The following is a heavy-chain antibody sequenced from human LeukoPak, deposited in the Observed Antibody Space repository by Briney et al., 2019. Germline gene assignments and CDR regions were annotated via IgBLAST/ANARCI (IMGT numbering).Heavy chain of an antibody. D-gene: IGHD6-13*01. V-gene: IGHV3-23*01. Sequence: PGGSLRLSCAASGFTFSSYAMSWVRQAPGKGLEWVSAISGSGGSTYYADSVKGRFTISRDNAKNSLYPQMNSLRAEDTAVYYCATFSSSWYSDAFDIWGQGTMVTVSS. CDR2: ISGSGGST. CDR1: GFTFSSYA. CDR3: ATFSSSWYSDAFDI. J-gene: IGHJ3*02.